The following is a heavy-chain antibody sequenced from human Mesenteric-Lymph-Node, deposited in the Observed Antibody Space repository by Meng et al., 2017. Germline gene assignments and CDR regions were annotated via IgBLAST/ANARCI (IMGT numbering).Heavy chain of an antibody. CDR1: GFTFSSYG. J-gene: IGHJ6*02. Sequence: GESLKISCAASGFTFSSYGMHWVRQAPGKGLEWVAVIWYDGSNKYYADSVKGRFTISRDNSKNTLYLQMNSLRAEDTAVYYCARDLRGVHYYGMDVWGQGTTVTVSS. V-gene: IGHV3-33*01. CDR3: ARDLRGVHYYGMDV. D-gene: IGHD3-10*01. CDR2: IWYDGSNK.